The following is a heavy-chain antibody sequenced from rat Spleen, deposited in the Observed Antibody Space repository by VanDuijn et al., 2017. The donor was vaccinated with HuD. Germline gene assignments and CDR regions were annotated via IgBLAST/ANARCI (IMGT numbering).Heavy chain of an antibody. CDR3: ARRHYGYTDYLDY. D-gene: IGHD1-9*01. Sequence: EVQLVESGGGLVQPGRSLKLSCAASGFTFSDYGVAWVRPAPTKGLEWVATISYGDRSGHSSTYYRDSVKGRFTISRDNAKSTLTLQMDSLRSEDTATYYCARRHYGYTDYLDYWGQGVMVTVSS. J-gene: IGHJ2*01. V-gene: IGHV5-29*01. CDR2: ISYGDRSGHSST. CDR1: GFTFSDYG.